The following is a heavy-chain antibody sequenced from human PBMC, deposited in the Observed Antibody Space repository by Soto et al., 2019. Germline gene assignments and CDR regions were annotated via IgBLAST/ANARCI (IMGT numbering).Heavy chain of an antibody. CDR3: ARDWFRITMVRGVISLPYYYYMDV. CDR1: GFTFSSYG. J-gene: IGHJ6*03. V-gene: IGHV3-33*01. D-gene: IGHD3-10*01. Sequence: GGSLRLSCAASGFTFSSYGMHWVRQAPGKGLEWVAVIWYDGSNKYYADSVKGRFTISRDNSKNTLYLQMNSLRAEDTAVYYCARDWFRITMVRGVISLPYYYYMDVWGKGTTVTVSS. CDR2: IWYDGSNK.